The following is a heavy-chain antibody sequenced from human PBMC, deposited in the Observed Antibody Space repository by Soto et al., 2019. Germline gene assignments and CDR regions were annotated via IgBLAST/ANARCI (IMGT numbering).Heavy chain of an antibody. CDR1: GFTFGDYA. CDR3: IAARRVYYYYGMDV. V-gene: IGHV3-49*04. D-gene: IGHD6-6*01. CDR2: IRSKAYGGTT. Sequence: SLRLSCTASGFTFGDYAMSWVRQAPGKGLEWVGFIRSKAYGGTTEYAASVKGRFTISRDDSKSIAYLQMNSLKTEDTAVYYCIAARRVYYYYGMDVWGQGTTVTVSS. J-gene: IGHJ6*02.